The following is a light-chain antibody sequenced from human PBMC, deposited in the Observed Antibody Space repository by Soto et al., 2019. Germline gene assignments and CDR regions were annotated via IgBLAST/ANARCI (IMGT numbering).Light chain of an antibody. Sequence: DIQMTQSPSTLSASVGDRVTITCRASQSISTWLAWYQQKPGKAPKLLIYKASSLESGVPSRFSGSGSGTEFTLTISSLQPDDFATYYCHQYNSYLYTFGQGNKLEIK. CDR2: KAS. CDR1: QSISTW. CDR3: HQYNSYLYT. J-gene: IGKJ2*01. V-gene: IGKV1-5*03.